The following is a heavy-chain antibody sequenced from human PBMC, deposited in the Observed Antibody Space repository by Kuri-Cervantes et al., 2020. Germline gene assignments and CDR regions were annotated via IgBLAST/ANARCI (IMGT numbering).Heavy chain of an antibody. Sequence: ASVKVSCKASGGTFSSYAISWVRQAPGQGLEWMGWMNPNSGNTGYAQKFQGRVTMTRNTSISTAYMELSSLRSDDTAVYYCARCVAVPAALGRYYYYYMDVWGKGTTVTVSS. CDR2: MNPNSGNT. J-gene: IGHJ6*03. D-gene: IGHD2-2*01. CDR3: ARCVAVPAALGRYYYYYMDV. V-gene: IGHV1-8*02. CDR1: GGTFSSYA.